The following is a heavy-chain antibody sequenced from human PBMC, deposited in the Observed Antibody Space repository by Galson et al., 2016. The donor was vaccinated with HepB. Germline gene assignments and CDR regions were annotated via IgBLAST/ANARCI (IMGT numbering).Heavy chain of an antibody. CDR1: GYTFTAYY. J-gene: IGHJ4*02. D-gene: IGHD3-16*01. V-gene: IGHV1-2*02. Sequence: SCKASGYTFTAYYIHWVRQGPGQGLEWMGWFNPNSGAPNYAQKFQGRVTMTRDTSVTTAYMDLSRLRSDDAAVYYCARSLAVKGALDYWGRGTLVTVSS. CDR3: ARSLAVKGALDY. CDR2: FNPNSGAP.